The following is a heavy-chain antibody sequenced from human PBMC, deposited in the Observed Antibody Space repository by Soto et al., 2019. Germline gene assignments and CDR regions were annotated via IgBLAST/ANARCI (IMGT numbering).Heavy chain of an antibody. Sequence: GESIKISCKGSGYSFTSYWISWLRQMPGKGLEWMGRIDPSDSYTNYTPSFQGHVTISADKSTSTAYLQWSSLKASDTAMYYCARTYPNYYYYRMDVWGQGTTVTFYS. CDR1: GYSFTSYW. J-gene: IGHJ6*02. V-gene: IGHV5-10-1*01. CDR2: IDPSDSYT. CDR3: ARTYPNYYYYRMDV.